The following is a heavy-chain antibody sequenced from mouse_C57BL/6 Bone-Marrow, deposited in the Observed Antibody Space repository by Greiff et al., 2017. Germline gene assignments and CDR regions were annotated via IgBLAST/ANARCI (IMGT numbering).Heavy chain of an antibody. V-gene: IGHV5-6*01. Sequence: EVQLVASGGDLVKPGGSLKLSCAASGFTFSSYGMSWVRQTPDQRLEWVATISSGGSYTYYPDSVQGRFTISRDNAKNTLYLQMGSLKSEDTAMYYCAHGSSSAWVAYRGEGSLVTVSA. D-gene: IGHD1-1*01. CDR3: AHGSSSAWVAY. CDR2: ISSGGSYT. J-gene: IGHJ3*01. CDR1: GFTFSSYG.